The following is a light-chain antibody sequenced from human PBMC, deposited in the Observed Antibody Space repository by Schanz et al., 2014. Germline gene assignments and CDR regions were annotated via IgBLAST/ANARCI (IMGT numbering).Light chain of an antibody. CDR2: RVS. V-gene: IGKV2-30*01. CDR1: QSLAYSDGNTY. Sequence: DVVMTQSPLSLPVSLGQPASISCRSSQSLAYSDGNTYLTWFHQRPGQSPRRLIYRVSNRDSGVPDRFSGSGSGTDFTLKISRVEAEDVGVYFCMQGSHRPRTFGQGTKVEI. CDR3: MQGSHRPRT. J-gene: IGKJ1*01.